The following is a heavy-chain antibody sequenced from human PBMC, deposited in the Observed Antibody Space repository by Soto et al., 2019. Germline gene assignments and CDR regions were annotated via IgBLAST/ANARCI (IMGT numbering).Heavy chain of an antibody. CDR3: ARDKYYYDSSGYYFKASPRGTLVNPHYYGMDV. Sequence: PGESLKISCKGSGYSFTSYWIGWVRQMPGKGPEWMGIIYPGDSDTRYSPSFQGQVTISADKSISTAYLQWSSLKASDTAMYYCARDKYYYDSSGYYFKASPRGTLVNPHYYGMDVWGQGTTVTVSS. CDR1: GYSFTSYW. V-gene: IGHV5-51*01. J-gene: IGHJ6*02. CDR2: IYPGDSDT. D-gene: IGHD3-22*01.